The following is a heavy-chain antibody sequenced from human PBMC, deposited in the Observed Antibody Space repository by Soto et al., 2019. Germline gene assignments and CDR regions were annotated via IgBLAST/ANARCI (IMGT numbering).Heavy chain of an antibody. Sequence: SETLSLTCTVSGGSISSYYWSWIRQPPGKGLEWIGYIYYSGSTNYNPSLKSRVTISVDTSKNQFSLKLSSVTAADTAVYYCATPRPGQYNWNYVPRWDYWGQGTLVTVSS. V-gene: IGHV4-59*08. J-gene: IGHJ4*02. CDR3: ATPRPGQYNWNYVPRWDY. D-gene: IGHD1-7*01. CDR2: IYYSGST. CDR1: GGSISSYY.